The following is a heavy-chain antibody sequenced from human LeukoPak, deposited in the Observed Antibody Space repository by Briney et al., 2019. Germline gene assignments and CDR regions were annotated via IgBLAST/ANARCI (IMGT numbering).Heavy chain of an antibody. D-gene: IGHD3-22*01. CDR2: IYYSGST. CDR3: ARGLYDSSGYDAFDI. J-gene: IGHJ3*02. V-gene: IGHV4-31*03. Sequence: PSQTLSLTCTVSGGSISSGGYYWTWIRRHPGKGLEWIGYIYYSGSTYYNPSLKSRVTISVDTSKNQFSLKLSSVTAADTAVYYCARGLYDSSGYDAFDIWGQGTRVTVSS. CDR1: GGSISSGGYY.